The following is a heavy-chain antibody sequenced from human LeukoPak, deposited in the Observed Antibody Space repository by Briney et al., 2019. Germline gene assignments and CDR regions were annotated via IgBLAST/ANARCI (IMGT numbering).Heavy chain of an antibody. V-gene: IGHV3-33*01. CDR3: ASGQVLRFLEWLLYYAY. CDR1: GFTFGSSG. J-gene: IGHJ4*02. D-gene: IGHD3-3*01. Sequence: PGGSLRLSCAASGFTFGSSGIHWVRQAPGKGLEWVAVIWYDGSNKYYADSVKGRFTISRDNSKNTLYLQMNSLRAEDTAVYYCASGQVLRFLEWLLYYAYWGQGTLVTVSS. CDR2: IWYDGSNK.